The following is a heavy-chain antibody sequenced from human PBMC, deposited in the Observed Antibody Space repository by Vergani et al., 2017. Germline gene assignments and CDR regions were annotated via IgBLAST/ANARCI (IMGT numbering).Heavy chain of an antibody. CDR3: VKEKIDLGSYFFDS. D-gene: IGHD2/OR15-2a*01. V-gene: IGHV3-23*01. Sequence: EVQLLESGGGLVQPGGSLRLSCAASGFTFSSYAMSWVRQAPGKGLEWVSAISGSGGSTYYADSVKGRFTISRDNSKNTVFLQMHSLRAEDTAIYYCVKEKIDLGSYFFDSWGQGTLVTVSS. CDR1: GFTFSSYA. CDR2: ISGSGGST. J-gene: IGHJ4*02.